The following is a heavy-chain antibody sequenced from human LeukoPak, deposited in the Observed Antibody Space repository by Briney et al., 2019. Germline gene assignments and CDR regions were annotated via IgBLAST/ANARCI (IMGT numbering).Heavy chain of an antibody. CDR1: GGTFSSYA. Sequence: ASVKVSCKASGGTFSSYAISWVRQAPGQGLEWMGWISAYSGNTNYAQKLQGRVTMTTDTSTSTAYMELRSLRSDDTAVYYCARVLRYFGFDPWGQGTLVTVSS. CDR3: ARVLRYFGFDP. D-gene: IGHD3-9*01. CDR2: ISAYSGNT. V-gene: IGHV1-18*01. J-gene: IGHJ5*02.